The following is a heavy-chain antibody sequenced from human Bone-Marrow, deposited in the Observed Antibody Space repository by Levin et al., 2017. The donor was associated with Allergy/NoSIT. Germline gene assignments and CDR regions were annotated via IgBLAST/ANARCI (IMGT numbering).Heavy chain of an antibody. V-gene: IGHV1-8*01. CDR2: MNPNTGNT. D-gene: IGHD4-17*01. CDR3: AREFLAYGPFDF. Sequence: ASVKVSCKASGYSFTNYDINWVRQAPGQGLEWMGWMNPNTGNTGFAQKFQGRINMTRHTSITTAYMELSSLRSDDTAIYYCAREFLAYGPFDFWGQGTRITVSS. CDR1: GYSFTNYD. J-gene: IGHJ4*02.